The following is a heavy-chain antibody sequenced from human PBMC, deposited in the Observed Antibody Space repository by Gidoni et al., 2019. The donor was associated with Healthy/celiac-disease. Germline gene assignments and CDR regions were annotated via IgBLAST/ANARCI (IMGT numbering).Heavy chain of an antibody. Sequence: QVQLQASGPGLMRPSQTLSLACPVTGAAISSGASYWSWIRQRPGKGLEWIGYIYYSGSTYYNPSLKSRVTISVDTSKNQFSLKLSSVTGADTAEYYCARASQDYIWGSYRFNWFDPWGQGTLVTVSS. CDR2: IYYSGST. CDR1: GAAISSGASY. CDR3: ARASQDYIWGSYRFNWFDP. J-gene: IGHJ5*02. D-gene: IGHD3-16*02. V-gene: IGHV4-31*03.